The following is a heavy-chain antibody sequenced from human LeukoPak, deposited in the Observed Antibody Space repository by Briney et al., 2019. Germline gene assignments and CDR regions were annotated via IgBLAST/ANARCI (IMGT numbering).Heavy chain of an antibody. J-gene: IGHJ6*02. CDR3: ARYYYDSSGYSHGMDV. CDR1: GGSINSYY. D-gene: IGHD3-22*01. V-gene: IGHV4-59*08. Sequence: SETLSLTCIVSGGSINSYYWSWIRQPPGKGLEGIGHINYSGGTKYNPSLKSRVTISVDTPKNQFSLKLSSVTAADTAVYYCARYYYDSSGYSHGMDVWGQGTTVTVSS. CDR2: INYSGGT.